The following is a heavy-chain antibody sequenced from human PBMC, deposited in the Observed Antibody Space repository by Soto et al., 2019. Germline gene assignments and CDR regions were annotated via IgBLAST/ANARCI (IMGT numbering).Heavy chain of an antibody. CDR1: GFTFSGYW. Sequence: EVQLVESGGGLVQPGGSLRLSCTASGFTFSGYWMSWVRQAPGKGLEWVANIKQDGSDKYYVDSVKGRFTISRDNAKNSLYLQMNSLRAEDTAVYYCARVAGLAVHHWGQGTLVTVSS. CDR2: IKQDGSDK. D-gene: IGHD6-19*01. CDR3: ARVAGLAVHH. J-gene: IGHJ1*01. V-gene: IGHV3-7*01.